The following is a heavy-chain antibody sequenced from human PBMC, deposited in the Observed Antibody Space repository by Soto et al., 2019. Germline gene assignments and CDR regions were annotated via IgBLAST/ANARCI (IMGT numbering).Heavy chain of an antibody. CDR3: ARGLTTVVFYYFDY. V-gene: IGHV3-23*01. J-gene: IGHJ4*02. D-gene: IGHD4-17*01. Sequence: LRLSCVASGFIFSSYAMSWVRQAPGKGLEWVSAISGSGGNTYYADSVKGRFTISRDNSKNTLYLQMNSLRAEDTAIYYCARGLTTVVFYYFDYWGQGTLVTVSS. CDR1: GFIFSSYA. CDR2: ISGSGGNT.